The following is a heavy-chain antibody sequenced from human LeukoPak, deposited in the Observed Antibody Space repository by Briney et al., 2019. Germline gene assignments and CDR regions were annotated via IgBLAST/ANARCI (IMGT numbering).Heavy chain of an antibody. J-gene: IGHJ4*02. CDR2: IYYSGST. D-gene: IGHD3-22*01. CDR1: GGSISSYY. CDR3: ARDPPAYYYDSSGYLEEGY. Sequence: YPSETLSLTCTVSGGSISSYYWSWIRQPPGKGLEWIGYIYYSGSTNYNPSLKSRVTISVDTSKNQFSLKLSSVTAADTAVYYCARDPPAYYYDSSGYLEEGYWGQGTLVTVSS. V-gene: IGHV4-59*12.